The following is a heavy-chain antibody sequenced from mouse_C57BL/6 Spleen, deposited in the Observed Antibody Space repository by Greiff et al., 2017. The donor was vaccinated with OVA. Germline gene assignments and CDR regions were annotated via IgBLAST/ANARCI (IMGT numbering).Heavy chain of an antibody. CDR3: ARSNWESFAY. V-gene: IGHV1-72*01. CDR1: FFSFPPSS. D-gene: IGHD4-1*01. CDR2: LDPNSGGT. Sequence: LHPPVSVLVPPFSSVPLSFSSSFFSFPPSSLPCFPPPPFRVLSWIGRLDPNSGGTKYNEQFKSKATLTVDKPSSTAYMQLSSLTSEDSAVYYCARSNWESFAYWGQGTLVTVSA. J-gene: IGHJ3*01.